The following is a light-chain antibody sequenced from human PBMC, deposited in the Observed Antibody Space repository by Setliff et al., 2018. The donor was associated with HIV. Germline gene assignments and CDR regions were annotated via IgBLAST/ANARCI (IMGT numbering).Light chain of an antibody. CDR3: CSYAGADTWM. V-gene: IGLV2-23*02. CDR1: SSDIGDYES. Sequence: QSVLTQPASVSGSPGQSITISCTGSSSDIGDYESVSWYQQHPGEVPKLMVYDVTKRPSGVSDRFSASESGNTASLTISGLQADDEAHYYCCSYAGADTWMFGGGTKVTVL. CDR2: DVT. J-gene: IGLJ3*02.